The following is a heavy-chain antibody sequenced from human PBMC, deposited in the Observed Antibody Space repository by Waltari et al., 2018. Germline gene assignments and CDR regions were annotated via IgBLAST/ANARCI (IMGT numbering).Heavy chain of an antibody. Sequence: QVQLQQWGAGLLKPSETLSLTCAVYGGSFRGYYWSWIRQPPGKGLEWIVEINHSGSTNYNPSLKSRITISVDTSKSQFSLKLSSVTAADTAVYYCARDRGLRRLSTFEIWGQGTMVTVSS. D-gene: IGHD3-16*02. CDR3: ARDRGLRRLSTFEI. J-gene: IGHJ3*02. CDR2: INHSGST. CDR1: GGSFRGYY. V-gene: IGHV4-34*01.